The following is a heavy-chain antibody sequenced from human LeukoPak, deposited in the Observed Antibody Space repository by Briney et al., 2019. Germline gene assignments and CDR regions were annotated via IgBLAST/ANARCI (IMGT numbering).Heavy chain of an antibody. Sequence: PSETLSLTCTVSGGSISSYYWSWIRQPPGKGLEWVGYIYYDGSTNYNPSLKSRLTISVDMSKNQFSLKLNSVTAADTAVYYCARGATHIVVVVAEIYYYYYMDVWGKGTTVTVSS. V-gene: IGHV4-59*12. J-gene: IGHJ6*03. CDR3: ARGATHIVVVVAEIYYYYYMDV. CDR2: IYYDGST. D-gene: IGHD2-15*01. CDR1: GGSISSYY.